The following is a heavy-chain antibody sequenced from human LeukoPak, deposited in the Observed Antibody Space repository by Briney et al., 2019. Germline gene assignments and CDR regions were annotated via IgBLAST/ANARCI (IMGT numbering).Heavy chain of an antibody. D-gene: IGHD3-16*01. J-gene: IGHJ4*02. CDR2: ISGLSTHI. CDR1: GFTFIDYD. V-gene: IGHV3-69-1*02. CDR3: GRAFPPLRTSSAGDL. Sequence: GGSLRLSCSASGFTFIDYDMNWVRQAPGKGLEWVSSISGLSTHIYYGDSVKGRFSISRDNAKNSVYLQMNSLGVEDTAIYYCGRAFPPLRTSSAGDLWGQGILVTVSS.